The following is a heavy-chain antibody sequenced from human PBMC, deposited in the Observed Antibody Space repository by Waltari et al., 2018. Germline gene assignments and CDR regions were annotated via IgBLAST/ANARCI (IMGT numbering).Heavy chain of an antibody. D-gene: IGHD3-22*01. CDR2: MNPNSGNT. J-gene: IGHJ4*02. CDR3: ASLTYYYDSSGYYQRDY. Sequence: QVQLVQSGAEVKKPGASVKVSCKASGYTFTSYDINWVRQATGQGLEWMGWMNPNSGNTGYAQKFQGRVTMTRNTSISTAYMELSSLRSEDTAVYYCASLTYYYDSSGYYQRDYWGQGTLVTVSS. V-gene: IGHV1-8*01. CDR1: GYTFTSYD.